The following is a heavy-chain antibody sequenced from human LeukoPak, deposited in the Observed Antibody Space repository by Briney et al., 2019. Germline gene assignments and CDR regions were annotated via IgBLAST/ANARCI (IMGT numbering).Heavy chain of an antibody. CDR3: ARRSETNGYYFDH. D-gene: IGHD2-8*01. CDR1: GYGFTSYW. J-gene: IGHJ1*01. V-gene: IGHV5-51*01. Sequence: GEALQISCQGSGYGFTSYWIGWGRPSPRKGLGWRGIISPGDSDPRYSPSFQGQVTISADKSISTAYLQWSSLKASDTAMYYSARRSETNGYYFDHWGQGTLVTVSS. CDR2: ISPGDSDP.